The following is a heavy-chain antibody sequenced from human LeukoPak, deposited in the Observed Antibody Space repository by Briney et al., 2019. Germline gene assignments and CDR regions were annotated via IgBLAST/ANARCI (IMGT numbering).Heavy chain of an antibody. J-gene: IGHJ4*02. CDR1: GYTFTSYD. CDR3: ARHIAAAGFDY. D-gene: IGHD6-13*01. V-gene: IGHV1-8*01. CDR2: MNPNSGNT. Sequence: GASVKVSCKASGYTFTSYDINWVRQATGQGLEWMGWMNPNSGNTGYAQKFQGRVIITRNTSISTAYMELSSLRSEDTAVYYCARHIAAAGFDYWGQGTLVTVSS.